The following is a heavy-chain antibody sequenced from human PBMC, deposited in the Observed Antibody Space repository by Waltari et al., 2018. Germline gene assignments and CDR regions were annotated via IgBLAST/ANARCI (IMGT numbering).Heavy chain of an antibody. Sequence: QLQLQESGPGLVKPSEPLSLTCSVSVGSISSNSYYWGWIRQSPGKGLEWIGSIYYSGSTYYNPSLKSRVTISVDTSKNQFSLKLRSVTVADTAVYYCARHGVIAVAGSDAFDIWGQGTRVTVSS. CDR3: ARHGVIAVAGSDAFDI. J-gene: IGHJ3*02. V-gene: IGHV4-39*01. CDR1: VGSISSNSYY. D-gene: IGHD6-19*01. CDR2: IYYSGST.